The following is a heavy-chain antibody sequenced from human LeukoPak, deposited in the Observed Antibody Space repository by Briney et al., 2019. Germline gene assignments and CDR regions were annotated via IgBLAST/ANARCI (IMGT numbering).Heavy chain of an antibody. J-gene: IGHJ4*02. CDR1: GYTFTSYG. V-gene: IGHV1-18*01. Sequence: ASVKVSCKASGYTFTSYGISWVRQAPGQGLEWMGWIGAYNGNTNYAQKLQGRVTMTTDTSTSTAYMELRSLRSDDTAVYYCARVHANDYGADFDYWGQGTLVTVSS. CDR3: ARVHANDYGADFDY. CDR2: IGAYNGNT. D-gene: IGHD4-17*01.